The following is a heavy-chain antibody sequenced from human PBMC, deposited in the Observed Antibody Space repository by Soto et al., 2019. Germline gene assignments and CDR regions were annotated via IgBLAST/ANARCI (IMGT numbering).Heavy chain of an antibody. CDR3: SRDPLWFGEIGYFDY. V-gene: IGHV3-21*06. CDR1: GFTFSSHA. CDR2: IDSSSSLI. D-gene: IGHD3-10*01. J-gene: IGHJ4*02. Sequence: EVQLVESGGSRVKPGGSLRLSCAASGFTFSSHAMNWVRHAPGKGLEWISSIDSSSSLIYYAGSVKGRFTISSDKAKYSVFLHMSSLRADETAGYYCSRDPLWFGEIGYFDYWGQGALVTVSS.